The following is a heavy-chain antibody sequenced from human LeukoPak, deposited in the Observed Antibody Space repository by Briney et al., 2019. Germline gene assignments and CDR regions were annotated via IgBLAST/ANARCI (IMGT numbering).Heavy chain of an antibody. D-gene: IGHD3-3*01. CDR2: ISGSGGST. CDR1: GFTFSSYA. Sequence: GGSLRLSCAASGFTFSSYAMSWVRQAPGKGLEWVSAISGSGGSTYYADSVKGRFTISRDNSKNTLYLQMNSLRAEDTAVYYCAKHNDYDFWSGYPYYFDYWGQGTLVTVSS. CDR3: AKHNDYDFWSGYPYYFDY. V-gene: IGHV3-23*01. J-gene: IGHJ4*02.